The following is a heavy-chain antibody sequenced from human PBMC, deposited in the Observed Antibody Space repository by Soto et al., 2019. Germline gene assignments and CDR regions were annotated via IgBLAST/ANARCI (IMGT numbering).Heavy chain of an antibody. J-gene: IGHJ4*02. Sequence: ASVKVSCKASGYTFTSYDINWVRQATGQGLEWMGWMNPNSGNTGYAQKFQGRVTMTRNTSISTAYMELSSLRSEDTAVYYCARTFMVRGAYNDYWGQGTLVTVSS. D-gene: IGHD3-10*01. V-gene: IGHV1-8*01. CDR1: GYTFTSYD. CDR3: ARTFMVRGAYNDY. CDR2: MNPNSGNT.